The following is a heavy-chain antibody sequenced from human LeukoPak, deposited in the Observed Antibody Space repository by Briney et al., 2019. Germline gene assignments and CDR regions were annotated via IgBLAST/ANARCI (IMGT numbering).Heavy chain of an antibody. J-gene: IGHJ1*01. Sequence: GGSLRLSCAASGFTLCRYAMSCVRQAPGKGLESVSAISSCIGRTYYADSVKGRLTISRDNPKNTLYLQMNSLRAEDTAVYYGAKDQALYSSSWYLEYFQHWGQGTLVTVSS. D-gene: IGHD6-13*01. V-gene: IGHV3-23*01. CDR3: AKDQALYSSSWYLEYFQH. CDR1: GFTLCRYA. CDR2: ISSCIGRT.